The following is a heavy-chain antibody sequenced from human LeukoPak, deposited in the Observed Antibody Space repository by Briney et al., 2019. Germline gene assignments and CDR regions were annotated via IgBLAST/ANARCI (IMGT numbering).Heavy chain of an antibody. CDR1: GFTFSSYS. V-gene: IGHV3-21*01. J-gene: IGHJ4*02. D-gene: IGHD2-2*01. CDR3: AKDLPAAVD. CDR2: ISRDSTDI. Sequence: GGSLRLSCAASGFTFSSYSMSWVRQAPGKGLEWVSFISRDSTDIYHADSVKGRFTISRDNAKNSLYLQMNNLRAGDTAIYYCAKDLPAAVDWGQGTLVTVSS.